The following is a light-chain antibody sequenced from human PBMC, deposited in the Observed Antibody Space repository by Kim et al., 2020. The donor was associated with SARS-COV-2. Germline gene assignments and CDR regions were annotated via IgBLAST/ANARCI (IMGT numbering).Light chain of an antibody. V-gene: IGLV2-14*01. Sequence: QSALTQPASVSGSPGQSITISCTGTSSDVGGYNYVSWYQQHPGKAPKLMIYDVSKRPSGVSNRFSGSKSGNTASLTISGLQAEYEADYYCSSYTSSSTYVFGTGTKVTV. CDR3: SSYTSSSTYV. J-gene: IGLJ1*01. CDR2: DVS. CDR1: SSDVGGYNY.